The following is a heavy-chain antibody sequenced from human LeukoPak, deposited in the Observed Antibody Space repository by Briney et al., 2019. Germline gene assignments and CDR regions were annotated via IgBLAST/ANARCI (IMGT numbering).Heavy chain of an antibody. CDR3: ARGPLNWNFFDY. D-gene: IGHD1-20*01. V-gene: IGHV4-59*01. CDR1: GGSISSYY. J-gene: IGHJ4*02. Sequence: SETLSLTCTVSGGSISSYYWSWIRQPPGKGLEWIGYIYYSGSTNYNPSLKSRITISVDTSKNQFSLKLSSVTAADTAVYYCARGPLNWNFFDYWGQGTLVTVSS. CDR2: IYYSGST.